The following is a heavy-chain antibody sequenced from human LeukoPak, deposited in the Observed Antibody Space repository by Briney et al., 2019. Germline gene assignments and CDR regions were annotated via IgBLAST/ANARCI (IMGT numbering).Heavy chain of an antibody. D-gene: IGHD5-12*01. J-gene: IGHJ4*02. V-gene: IGHV3-64*01. CDR3: ARVGGYDDFDY. Sequence: PGGSLRLSCAASGFTFSSYAMHWVRQAPGKGLEYVSAISSNGGSTYYANSVKGRFTISRDNSKNTLYLQMSSLRAEDTAAYYCARVGGYDDFDYWGQGTLVTVSS. CDR1: GFTFSSYA. CDR2: ISSNGGST.